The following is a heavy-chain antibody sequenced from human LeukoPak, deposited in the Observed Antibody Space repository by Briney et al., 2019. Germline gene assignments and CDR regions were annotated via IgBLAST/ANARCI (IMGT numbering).Heavy chain of an antibody. J-gene: IGHJ6*02. Sequence: GGSLRLSCVTSGFTFSIYSMNWVRQAPGKGLEWVSAIGTAGDTYYPGSVKGRFTISRENAKNSLYLQMNSLRAGDTAVYYCAREANGMDVWGQGTTVTVSS. CDR2: IGTAGDT. CDR3: AREANGMDV. V-gene: IGHV3-13*04. CDR1: GFTFSIYS.